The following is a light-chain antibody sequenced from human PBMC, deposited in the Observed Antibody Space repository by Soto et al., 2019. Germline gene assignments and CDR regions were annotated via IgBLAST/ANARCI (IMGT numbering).Light chain of an antibody. CDR3: QQRSNWPST. V-gene: IGKV3-11*01. J-gene: IGKJ4*01. Sequence: EIVLTQSPATLSWSPGERAPLSCRASQRFSSSLAWYQQKPGQAPRLLIYDASNRATGIPARFSGSGSGTDFALTISSLEPEDFAVYYCQQRSNWPSTFGGGTKVEIK. CDR2: DAS. CDR1: QRFSSS.